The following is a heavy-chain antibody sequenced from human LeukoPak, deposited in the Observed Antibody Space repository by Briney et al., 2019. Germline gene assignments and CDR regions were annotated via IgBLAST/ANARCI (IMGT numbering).Heavy chain of an antibody. CDR1: GYSISSGYY. CDR3: ASDWKQGAFDI. V-gene: IGHV4-38-2*02. D-gene: IGHD1-1*01. Sequence: PSETLSLTCTVSGYSISSGYYWGWIRQPPGKGLGGIGSIYHGGSTYYNPSLKSRVTISEDTSKNQFSLRLTFVPPAAQAVYYCASDWKQGAFDIWGQGTMVTVSS. J-gene: IGHJ3*02. CDR2: IYHGGST.